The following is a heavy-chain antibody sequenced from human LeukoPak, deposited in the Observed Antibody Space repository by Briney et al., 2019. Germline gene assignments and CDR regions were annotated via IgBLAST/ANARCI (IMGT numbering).Heavy chain of an antibody. V-gene: IGHV3-66*02. CDR1: GFTVSSNY. CDR2: IYSGGSA. D-gene: IGHD5-24*01. J-gene: IGHJ4*02. CDR3: ASSLDGYNPVDY. Sequence: PGGSLRLSCAASGFTVSSNYMSWVRQAPGKRLEWVSVIYSGGSAYYADSVKGRFTISRDNSKNTLYLQMNSLRAEDTAVYYCASSLDGYNPVDYWGQGTLVTVSS.